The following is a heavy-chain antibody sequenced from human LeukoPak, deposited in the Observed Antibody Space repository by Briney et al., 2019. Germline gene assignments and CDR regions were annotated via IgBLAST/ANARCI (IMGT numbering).Heavy chain of an antibody. CDR1: GDSVSSNSAA. D-gene: IGHD4-11*01. CDR3: ARGNSNYGGAFDI. J-gene: IGHJ3*02. V-gene: IGHV6-1*01. Sequence: SQTLSLTCAISGDSVSSNSAAWNWTRQSPSRGLEWLGRTYYRSKWYNDYAVSVKSRITINPDTSKNQFSLQLNSVTPEDTAVYYCARGNSNYGGAFDIWGQGTMVTVSS. CDR2: TYYRSKWYN.